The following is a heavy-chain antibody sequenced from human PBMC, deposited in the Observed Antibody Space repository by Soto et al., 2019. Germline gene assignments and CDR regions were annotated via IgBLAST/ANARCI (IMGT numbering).Heavy chain of an antibody. CDR1: GGSFSGYY. J-gene: IGHJ5*02. CDR3: AIILEWDNWFDP. Sequence: QVQLQQWGAGLLKPSETLSLTCAVYGGSFSGYYWSWIRQPPGKGLEWIGEINHSGSTNYNPSLKSRVTISVDTSKNQFSLKLSSVTAAATAVYYWAIILEWDNWFDPWGQGTLVTVSS. CDR2: INHSGST. V-gene: IGHV4-34*01. D-gene: IGHD3-3*01.